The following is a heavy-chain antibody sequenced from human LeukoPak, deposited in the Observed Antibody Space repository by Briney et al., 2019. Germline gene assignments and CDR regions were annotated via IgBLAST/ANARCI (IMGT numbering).Heavy chain of an antibody. J-gene: IGHJ4*02. V-gene: IGHV1-2*06. CDR2: INPNSGGT. CDR3: AREDFWSGFPFDY. D-gene: IGHD3-3*01. Sequence: ASVKVSCKASGGTFTTYDINWVRQATGQGLEWMGRINPNSGGTNYAQKFQGRVTMTRDTSISTAYMELSRLRSDDTAVYYCAREDFWSGFPFDYWGQGTLVTVSS. CDR1: GGTFTTYD.